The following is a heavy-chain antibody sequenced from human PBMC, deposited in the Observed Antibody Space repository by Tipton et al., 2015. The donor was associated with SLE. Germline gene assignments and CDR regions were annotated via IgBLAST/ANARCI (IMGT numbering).Heavy chain of an antibody. Sequence: NPSLTCAVYGGSFSGYYWSWIRQSPGKGLEWIGEINHSGSTNYNPSLKSRVTISVDTSKNQFSLKLSSVTAADTAVYYCVSVPYWGQGTLVTVSS. CDR1: GGSFSGYY. J-gene: IGHJ4*02. CDR2: INHSGST. V-gene: IGHV4-34*01. CDR3: VSVPY.